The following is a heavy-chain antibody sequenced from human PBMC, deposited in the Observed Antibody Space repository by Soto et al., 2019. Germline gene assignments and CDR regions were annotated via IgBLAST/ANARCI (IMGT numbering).Heavy chain of an antibody. Sequence: GRSLRLSCAASGVTFSTYAMSWVRQAPGKGLEWVSAISRSGGSTYYADSVKGRFTVSRDNPENMLYLQMNSLRAEDTAVYFCAKGSASTYYFDSWGQGTLVTVS. D-gene: IGHD6-19*01. CDR2: ISRSGGST. CDR3: AKGSASTYYFDS. V-gene: IGHV3-23*01. J-gene: IGHJ4*02. CDR1: GVTFSTYA.